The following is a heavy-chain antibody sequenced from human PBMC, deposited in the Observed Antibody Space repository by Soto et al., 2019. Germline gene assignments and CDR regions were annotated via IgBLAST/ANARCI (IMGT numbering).Heavy chain of an antibody. J-gene: IGHJ6*02. CDR2: ISYDGSNK. V-gene: IGHV3-30*18. CDR1: GFTFSSYG. D-gene: IGHD3-10*01. CDR3: AKDERSSLWFGESFSPSDGMDV. Sequence: PGGSLRLSCAASGFTFSSYGMHWVRQAPGKGLEWVAVISYDGSNKYYADSVKGRFTISRDNSKNTLYLQMNSLRAEDTAVYYCAKDERSSLWFGESFSPSDGMDVWGQGTTVTVSS.